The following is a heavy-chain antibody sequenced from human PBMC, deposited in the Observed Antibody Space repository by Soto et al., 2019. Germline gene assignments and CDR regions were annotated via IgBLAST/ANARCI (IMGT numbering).Heavy chain of an antibody. V-gene: IGHV4-34*01. CDR1: GGSFRGDY. CDR3: ARGEITLLGGMDV. Sequence: SETLSLTCTVSGGSFRGDYWGWVRQPPGKGLEWIGEINHSGTSNYHPSLKSRVTISVATSKNQFSLTVNSVTPADTAVYYCARGEITLLGGMDVWGQGTTVTVS. CDR2: INHSGTS. D-gene: IGHD3-10*01. J-gene: IGHJ6*02.